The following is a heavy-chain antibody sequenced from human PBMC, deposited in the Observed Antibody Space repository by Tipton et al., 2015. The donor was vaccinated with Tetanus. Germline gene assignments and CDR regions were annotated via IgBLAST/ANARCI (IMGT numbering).Heavy chain of an antibody. Sequence: TLSLTCSVSGGSISSDGAYWSWIRQHPGEGLEWIGSISNSGSTYYNPSLKSRVTISVDTSQKQISLKVNSVTAADTAVYYCARDRGVRGGYYYYHGMDVWGQGTTVTVSS. J-gene: IGHJ6*02. D-gene: IGHD3-10*01. CDR1: GGSISSDGAY. CDR2: ISNSGST. CDR3: ARDRGVRGGYYYYHGMDV. V-gene: IGHV4-31*03.